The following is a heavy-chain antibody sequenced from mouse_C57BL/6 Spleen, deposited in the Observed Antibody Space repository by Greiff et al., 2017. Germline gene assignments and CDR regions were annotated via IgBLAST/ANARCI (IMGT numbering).Heavy chain of an antibody. CDR3: ARWDTTVVAHFDY. D-gene: IGHD1-1*01. J-gene: IGHJ2*01. CDR2: ISDGGSYT. Sequence: EVKLMESGGGLVKPGGSLKLSCAASGFTFSSYAMSWVRQTPEKRLEWVATISDGGSYTYYPDNVKGRFTISRDNAKNNLYLQMSHLKSEDTAMYYCARWDTTVVAHFDYWGQGTTLTVSS. V-gene: IGHV5-4*03. CDR1: GFTFSSYA.